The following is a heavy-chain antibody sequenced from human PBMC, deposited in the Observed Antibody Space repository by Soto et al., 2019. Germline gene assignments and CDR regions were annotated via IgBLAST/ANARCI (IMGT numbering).Heavy chain of an antibody. J-gene: IGHJ4*02. CDR2: IRSKAYGGTT. D-gene: IGHD1-26*01. V-gene: IGHV3-49*04. CDR1: GFTFGDYA. Sequence: GGSLRLSCTASGFTFGDYAMSWVRQAPGKGLEWVGFIRSKAYGGTTEYAASVKGRFAISRDDSKSIAYLQMNSLKTEDTAVYYCTRQWELLRTYFDYWGQGTLVTVSS. CDR3: TRQWELLRTYFDY.